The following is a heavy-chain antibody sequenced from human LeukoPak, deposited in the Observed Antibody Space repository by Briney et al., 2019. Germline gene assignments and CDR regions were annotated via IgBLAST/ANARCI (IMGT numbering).Heavy chain of an antibody. CDR1: GFTFSSYG. V-gene: IGHV3-30*02. CDR2: IRYDGSNK. J-gene: IGHJ5*02. D-gene: IGHD3-10*01. CDR3: AKDPYYYGSGSRNWFDP. Sequence: GGSLRLFCAASGFTFSSYGMHWVRQAPGKGLEWVAFIRYDGSNKYYADSVKGRFTISRDNSKNTLYLQMNSLRAEDTAVYYCAKDPYYYGSGSRNWFDPWGQGTLVTVSS.